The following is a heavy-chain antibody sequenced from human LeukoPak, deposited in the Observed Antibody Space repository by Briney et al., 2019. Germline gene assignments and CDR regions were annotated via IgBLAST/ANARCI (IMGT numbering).Heavy chain of an antibody. D-gene: IGHD2-2*01. CDR1: GFTFSSYG. CDR3: AREVADIVVVPAAVGAKAGYYYYGMDV. V-gene: IGHV3-33*01. Sequence: PGGSLRLSCAASGFTFSSYGMHWVRQAPGKGLEWVPVIWYDGSNKYYADSVKGRFTISRDNSKKTLYLQMNSLRAEDTAVYYCAREVADIVVVPAAVGAKAGYYYYGMDVWGKGTTVTVSS. CDR2: IWYDGSNK. J-gene: IGHJ6*04.